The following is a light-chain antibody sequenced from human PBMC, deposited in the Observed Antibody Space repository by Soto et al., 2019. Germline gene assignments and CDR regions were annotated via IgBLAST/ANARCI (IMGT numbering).Light chain of an antibody. J-gene: IGKJ4*01. V-gene: IGKV2-28*01. Sequence: DIVMTQSPLSLPVTPGEPASISCRSSQSLLHSNGYYCLDWYLQKPGQSPQLLIYLGSNRASGVPDRFSGSGSGTDFTLKISRVEAEDVGVYYCMQALPPPVTFGGGTKVEIK. CDR2: LGS. CDR1: QSLLHSNGYYC. CDR3: MQALPPPVT.